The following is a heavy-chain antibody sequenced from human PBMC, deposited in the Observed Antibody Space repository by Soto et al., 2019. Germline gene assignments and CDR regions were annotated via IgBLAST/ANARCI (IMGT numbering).Heavy chain of an antibody. Sequence: GESLKISCKGSGYSFTSYWIGWVRQMPGKGLEWMGIIYPGDSDTRYSPSFQGQVTISADKSISTAYLQWSSLKASDTAMYYCARGSYGDYEETIYYYYMDVWGKGTTVTVSS. V-gene: IGHV5-51*01. D-gene: IGHD4-17*01. CDR3: ARGSYGDYEETIYYYYMDV. CDR2: IYPGDSDT. CDR1: GYSFTSYW. J-gene: IGHJ6*03.